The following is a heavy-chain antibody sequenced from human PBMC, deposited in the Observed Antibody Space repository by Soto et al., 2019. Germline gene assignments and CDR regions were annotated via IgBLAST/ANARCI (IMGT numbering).Heavy chain of an antibody. V-gene: IGHV3-30*18. CDR2: ISYDGSNK. J-gene: IGHJ2*01. D-gene: IGHD3-22*01. CDR1: GFTFSSYG. Sequence: QVQLVESGGGVVQPGRSLRLSCAASGFTFSSYGMHWVRQAPGKGLEWVAVISYDGSNKYYADSVKGRFTISRDNSKNTLYLQLNSLRAEDTAVYYCAKDLKYYYDSSGYYYDWYFDLWGRGTLVTVSS. CDR3: AKDLKYYYDSSGYYYDWYFDL.